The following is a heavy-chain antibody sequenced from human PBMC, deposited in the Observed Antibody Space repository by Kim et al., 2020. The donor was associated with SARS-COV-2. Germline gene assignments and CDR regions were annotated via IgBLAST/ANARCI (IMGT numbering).Heavy chain of an antibody. V-gene: IGHV1-18*04. CDR1: GYTFTSYG. D-gene: IGHD6-6*01. J-gene: IGHJ5*02. Sequence: ASVKVSCKASGYTFTSYGISWVRQAPGQGLEWMGWISAYNGNTNYAQKLQGRVTMTTDTSTSTAYMELRSLRSEDTAVYYCARGLEYSSSGWFDPWGQGTLVTVSS. CDR3: ARGLEYSSSGWFDP. CDR2: ISAYNGNT.